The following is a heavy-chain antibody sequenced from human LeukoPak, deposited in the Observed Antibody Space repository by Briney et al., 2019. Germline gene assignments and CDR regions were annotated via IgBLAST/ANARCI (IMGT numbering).Heavy chain of an antibody. CDR2: IGIRGDT. J-gene: IGHJ4*02. CDR3: ARGGIQVSGIDEFGY. D-gene: IGHD6-19*01. Sequence: GGSLRLSCAASGFTFIDYDMHWVRQVIGKGLEWVSAIGIRGDTHYSGSVKGRFTISRENAESSLYLQMNSLGAEDTAVYYCARGGIQVSGIDEFGYWGQGTLVTVSS. V-gene: IGHV3-13*01. CDR1: GFTFIDYD.